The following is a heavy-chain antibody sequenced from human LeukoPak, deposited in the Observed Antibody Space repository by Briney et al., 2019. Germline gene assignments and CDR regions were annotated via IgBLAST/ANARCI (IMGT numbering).Heavy chain of an antibody. CDR3: ARENSGSYREFDY. D-gene: IGHD1-26*01. J-gene: IGHJ4*02. V-gene: IGHV4-4*07. Sequence: SETLSLTCTVSGVSISSYYWSWIRQPAGKGLEWIGRIYTSGSTNYNASLKSRVSMSVDTSKNQFSLKLSSVTAANTAAFYCARENSGSYREFDYWGQGTLVTVSS. CDR2: IYTSGST. CDR1: GVSISSYY.